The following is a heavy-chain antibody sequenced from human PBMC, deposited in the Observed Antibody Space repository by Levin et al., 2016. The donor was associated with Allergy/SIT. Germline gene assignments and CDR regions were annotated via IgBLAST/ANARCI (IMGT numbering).Heavy chain of an antibody. V-gene: IGHV3-23*01. CDR3: AKPYSYDILTGYYRDYYYYGMDV. CDR1: GFTFSSYA. D-gene: IGHD3-9*01. Sequence: GESLKISCAASGFTFSSYAMSWVRQAPGKGLEWVSAISGSGGSTYYADSVKGRFTISRDNSKNTLYLQMNSLRAEDTAVYYCAKPYSYDILTGYYRDYYYYGMDVWGQGTTVTVSS. CDR2: ISGSGGST. J-gene: IGHJ6*02.